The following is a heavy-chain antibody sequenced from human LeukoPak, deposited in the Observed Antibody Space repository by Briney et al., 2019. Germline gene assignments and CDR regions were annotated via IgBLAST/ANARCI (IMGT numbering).Heavy chain of an antibody. J-gene: IGHJ4*02. CDR2: ISGDGNAK. CDR1: GFSFSSYS. CDR3: ARDYVYAFDY. Sequence: GGPLRLSCAASGFSFSSYSINWVRQAPGKGLEWVSYISGDGNAKHYTDSVKGRSTISRDNAKNALYLQMNSLRAEDTAVYFCARDYVYAFDYWGQGTLVTDSS. D-gene: IGHD2/OR15-2a*01. V-gene: IGHV3-48*01.